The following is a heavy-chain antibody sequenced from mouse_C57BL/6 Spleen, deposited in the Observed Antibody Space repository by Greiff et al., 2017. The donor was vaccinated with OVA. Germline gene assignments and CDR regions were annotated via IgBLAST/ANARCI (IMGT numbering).Heavy chain of an antibody. J-gene: IGHJ1*03. V-gene: IGHV2-2*01. CDR1: GFSLTSYG. Sequence: VQLQQSGPGLVQPSQSLSISCTVSGFSLTSYGVHWVRQSPGKGLEWLGVIWSGGSTDYNDAFISRLSISKDNSTSKVFFTKNRLQTHDTAIYDCARTDHYYGRGYFDVWGTGTTVTVSA. CDR3: ARTDHYYGRGYFDV. CDR2: IWSGGST. D-gene: IGHD1-1*01.